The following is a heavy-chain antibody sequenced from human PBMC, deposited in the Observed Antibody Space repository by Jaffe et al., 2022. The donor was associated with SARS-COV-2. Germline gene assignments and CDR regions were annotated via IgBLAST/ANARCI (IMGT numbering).Heavy chain of an antibody. Sequence: QVQLVQSGAEVKKPGASVKVSCKASGYTFTSYAMHWVRQAPGQRLEWMGWINAGNGNTKYSQKFQGRVTITRDTSASTAYMELSSLRSEDTAVYYCARGGNWYCSSTSCYTYPRYCTNGVCHGNLWVDAFDIWGQGTMVTVSS. CDR3: ARGGNWYCSSTSCYTYPRYCTNGVCHGNLWVDAFDI. CDR1: GYTFTSYA. J-gene: IGHJ3*02. V-gene: IGHV1-3*01. CDR2: INAGNGNT. D-gene: IGHD2-2*02.